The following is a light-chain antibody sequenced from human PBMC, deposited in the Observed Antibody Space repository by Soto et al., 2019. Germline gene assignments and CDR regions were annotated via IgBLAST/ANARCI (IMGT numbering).Light chain of an antibody. Sequence: DIQMTQSPSSLSASVGDRVTITCQASQDISNYLNWYQQKPGKAPKLLIYDASNLETGVPSRFSGSGSGTDFTFTISSLQPEDIATYYCQQYDRGFGPGT. CDR2: DAS. J-gene: IGKJ3*01. CDR3: QQYDRG. CDR1: QDISNY. V-gene: IGKV1-33*01.